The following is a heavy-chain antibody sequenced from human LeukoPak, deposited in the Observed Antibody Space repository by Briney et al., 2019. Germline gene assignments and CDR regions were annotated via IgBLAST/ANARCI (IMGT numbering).Heavy chain of an antibody. J-gene: IGHJ4*02. CDR3: AKGANYYYDSSNDY. CDR1: GFTFSSYA. Sequence: QTGGSLRLSCAASGFTFSSYAMTWVRQAPGKGLEWVSVISGSGGSTYYADSVKGRFTISRDNSKNTLYLQMNSLRAEDTAVYYCAKGANYYYDSSNDYWGQGTLVTVSS. D-gene: IGHD3-22*01. CDR2: ISGSGGST. V-gene: IGHV3-23*01.